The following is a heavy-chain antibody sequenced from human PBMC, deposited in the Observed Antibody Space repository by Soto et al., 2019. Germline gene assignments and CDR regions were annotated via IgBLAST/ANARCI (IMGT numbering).Heavy chain of an antibody. V-gene: IGHV3-7*03. CDR2: IKQDGSEK. CDR3: AKDGGSDSYYFDF. CDR1: GFSFSDYW. Sequence: TGGSLRLSCAASGFSFSDYWMTWVRQAPGKGLEWVANIKQDGSEKFYEASVKGRFTISRDNAKNSLYLQLNGLRPEDTAVYYCAKDGGSDSYYFDFWGQGTLVTVSS. J-gene: IGHJ4*02. D-gene: IGHD2-21*02.